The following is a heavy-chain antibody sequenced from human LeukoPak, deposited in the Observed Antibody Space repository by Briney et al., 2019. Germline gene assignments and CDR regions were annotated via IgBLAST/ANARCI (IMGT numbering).Heavy chain of an antibody. CDR1: GYSISSGYY. CDR3: ARDLSGIAGYTYGRGIDY. Sequence: PSETLSLTCTVSGYSISSGYYWGWIRQPPGKGLEWVADIKKDGSEKYYVDAVKGRFTISRDNAKTSLYLQMNSLRAEDTAVYYCARDLSGIAGYTYGRGIDYWGQGTLVTVSS. D-gene: IGHD5-18*01. V-gene: IGHV3-7*01. CDR2: IKKDGSEK. J-gene: IGHJ4*02.